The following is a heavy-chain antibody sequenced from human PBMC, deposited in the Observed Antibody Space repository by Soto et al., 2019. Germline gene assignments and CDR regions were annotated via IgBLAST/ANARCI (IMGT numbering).Heavy chain of an antibody. D-gene: IGHD3-22*01. Sequence: GGSLRLSCAASGFNFNIFAMNWVRQAPGKGLEWVSGISGGGGSTYYADSVKGRFTISRDNSKNTLYLQMNSLRAEDTAVYYCAKDPTSYDSSAQFDAWGQGTLVTVSS. CDR3: AKDPTSYDSSAQFDA. CDR1: GFNFNIFA. CDR2: ISGGGGST. J-gene: IGHJ5*02. V-gene: IGHV3-23*01.